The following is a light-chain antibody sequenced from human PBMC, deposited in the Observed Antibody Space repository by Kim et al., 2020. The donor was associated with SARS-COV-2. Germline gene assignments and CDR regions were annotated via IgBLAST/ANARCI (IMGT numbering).Light chain of an antibody. V-gene: IGLV2-11*01. CDR1: SSDVGGYNY. J-gene: IGLJ2*01. Sequence: QSVTISCTGTSSDVGGYNYVSWYQQHPGKAPKLMIYDVSKRPSGVPDRFSGSKSGNTASLTISGLQAEDEADYYCCSYAGSYGVVFGGGTKLTVL. CDR2: DVS. CDR3: CSYAGSYGVV.